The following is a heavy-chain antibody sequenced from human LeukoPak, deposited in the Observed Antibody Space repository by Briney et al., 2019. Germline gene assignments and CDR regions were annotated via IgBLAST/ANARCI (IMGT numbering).Heavy chain of an antibody. CDR3: ARLRGYSYVFDY. CDR1: GGSTSSYY. D-gene: IGHD5-18*01. CDR2: IYYSGST. Sequence: PSETLSLTCTVSGGSTSSYYWSWIRQPPGKGLEWIGYIYYSGSTNYNPSLKSRVTISVDTSENQFPLKLSSVTAADTAVYYCARLRGYSYVFDYWGQGILVTVSS. V-gene: IGHV4-59*08. J-gene: IGHJ4*02.